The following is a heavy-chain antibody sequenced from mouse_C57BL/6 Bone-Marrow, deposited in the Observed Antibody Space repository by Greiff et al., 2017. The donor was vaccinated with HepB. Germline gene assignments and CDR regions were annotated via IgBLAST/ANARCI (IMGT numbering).Heavy chain of an antibody. CDR1: GFTFSSYA. CDR2: ISDGGSYT. V-gene: IGHV5-4*01. CDR3: ARDDGYYWYFDV. Sequence: EVQGVESGGGLVKPGGSLKLSCAASGFTFSSYAMSWVRQTPEKRLEWVATISDGGSYTYYPENVKGGFTISRDNAKNNLYLQMSHLKSEDTAMYYCARDDGYYWYFDVWGTGTTVTVSS. J-gene: IGHJ1*03. D-gene: IGHD2-3*01.